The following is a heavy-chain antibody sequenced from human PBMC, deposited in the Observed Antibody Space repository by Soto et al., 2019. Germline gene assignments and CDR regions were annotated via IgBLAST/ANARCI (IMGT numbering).Heavy chain of an antibody. D-gene: IGHD5-18*01. CDR1: GFTFSSYA. Sequence: GSLRLSCAASGFTFSSYAMNWVRQAPGKGLEWVSALSGSGGDIYYADSVKGRFTISRDNSKNTLYLQMNSLRAEDTAVYYCAKDKGDDTAIPLDYFDYWGQGTLVTVSS. J-gene: IGHJ4*02. V-gene: IGHV3-23*01. CDR2: LSGSGGDI. CDR3: AKDKGDDTAIPLDYFDY.